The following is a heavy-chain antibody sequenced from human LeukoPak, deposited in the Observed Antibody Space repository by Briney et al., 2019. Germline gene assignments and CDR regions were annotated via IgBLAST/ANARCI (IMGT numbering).Heavy chain of an antibody. D-gene: IGHD5-24*01. J-gene: IGHJ4*02. Sequence: GGSLRLSCAVSGLIFRSYWMSWVRQAPGKGLEWVANINQDGSEKYFVDSVKGRFTISRDNAKNSLHLQMNTLRAEDTAVYYCARERDGRFFDYWGQGSLVTVSS. CDR3: ARERDGRFFDY. CDR2: INQDGSEK. CDR1: GLIFRSYW. V-gene: IGHV3-7*01.